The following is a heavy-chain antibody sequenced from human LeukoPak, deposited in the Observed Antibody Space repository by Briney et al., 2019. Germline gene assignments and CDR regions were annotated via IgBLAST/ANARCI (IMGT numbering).Heavy chain of an antibody. V-gene: IGHV2-5*02. CDR3: VRRGYCSGSRCSGLFFDY. CDR1: GFSLSTSGVG. Sequence: SGPTLVNPTQTLTLTCTFSGFSLSTSGVGVGWIRQPPGKALEWLALIFWDGDKRYSPSLQSRLTVTKDTSKNQVVLTMSNMDPVDTATYYCVRRGYCSGSRCSGLFFDYWGQGSLVTVSS. CDR2: IFWDGDK. J-gene: IGHJ4*02. D-gene: IGHD2-15*01.